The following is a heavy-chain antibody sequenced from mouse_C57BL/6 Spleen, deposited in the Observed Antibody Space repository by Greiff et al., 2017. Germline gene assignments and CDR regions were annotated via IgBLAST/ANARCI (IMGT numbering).Heavy chain of an antibody. Sequence: QVQLQQPGAELVMPGASVKLSCKASGYTFTSYWMHWVKQRPGKGLEWIGEIDPSDSYTNYNQKFKGKSTLTVDKSSSTAYMQLSSLTSEDAAVYYCAQTAHAWFAYWGQGTLVTVSA. CDR3: AQTAHAWFAY. CDR2: IDPSDSYT. J-gene: IGHJ3*01. V-gene: IGHV1-69*01. D-gene: IGHD3-2*02. CDR1: GYTFTSYW.